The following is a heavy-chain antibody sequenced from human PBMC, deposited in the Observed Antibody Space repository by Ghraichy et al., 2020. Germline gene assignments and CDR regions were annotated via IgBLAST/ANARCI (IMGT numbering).Heavy chain of an antibody. J-gene: IGHJ4*02. CDR1: GFSFSTYA. D-gene: IGHD1-26*01. Sequence: GGSLRLSCAASGFSFSTYAMGWVRQAPGKGLEWVSTISGSGGSTHYADSMKGRFAITRDNSKNTLHLQINGLRADDTAIYYCAKVFWDAVGPIDPFEYWGQGTLVTVSS. V-gene: IGHV3-23*01. CDR3: AKVFWDAVGPIDPFEY. CDR2: ISGSGGST.